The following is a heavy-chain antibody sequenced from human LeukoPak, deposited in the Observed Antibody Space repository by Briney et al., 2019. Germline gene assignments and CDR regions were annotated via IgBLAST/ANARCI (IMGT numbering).Heavy chain of an antibody. J-gene: IGHJ4*02. V-gene: IGHV4-61*01. D-gene: IGHD6-19*01. Sequence: SETLSLTCTVSGGSVSSGSYYWSWIRQPPGKGLEWIGYIYYSGSTNYNPSLKSRVTISVDTSKNQFSLKLSSVTAADTAVYYCARDQLIAVAAEGILGYWGQGTLVTVSS. CDR1: GGSVSSGSYY. CDR3: ARDQLIAVAAEGILGY. CDR2: IYYSGST.